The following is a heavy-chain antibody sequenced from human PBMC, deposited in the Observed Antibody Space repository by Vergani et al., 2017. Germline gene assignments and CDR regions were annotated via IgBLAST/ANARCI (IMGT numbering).Heavy chain of an antibody. Sequence: ELQLMESGGGVVQPGGSLRLSCAASGFTFSSYGMYWVRQAPGKGLEWVSGISGSGVSAYYTDSVKGRFTISRDKSKNMLFLQLNNLRTEDTAIYYCAKQYFVSGNYLFDYWGQGTLVTVSS. J-gene: IGHJ4*02. CDR3: AKQYFVSGNYLFDY. CDR2: ISGSGVSA. V-gene: IGHV3-23*01. CDR1: GFTFSSYG. D-gene: IGHD3-10*01.